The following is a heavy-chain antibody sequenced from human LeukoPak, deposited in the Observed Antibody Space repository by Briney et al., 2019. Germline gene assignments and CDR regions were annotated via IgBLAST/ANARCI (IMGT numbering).Heavy chain of an antibody. CDR1: GFTLSSYA. CDR3: ATSKGSGWYQVSDY. Sequence: QPGGSLRLSCAASGFTLSSYAMSWVRQAPGKGLEWVSAISGSGGSTYYADSVKGRFTISRDNSKNTLYLQMNSLRAEDTAVYYCATSKGSGWYQVSDYWGQGTLVTVSS. CDR2: ISGSGGST. J-gene: IGHJ4*02. V-gene: IGHV3-23*01. D-gene: IGHD6-19*01.